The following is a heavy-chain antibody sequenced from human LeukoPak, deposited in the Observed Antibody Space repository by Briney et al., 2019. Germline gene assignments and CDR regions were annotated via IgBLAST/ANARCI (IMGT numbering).Heavy chain of an antibody. CDR2: ISYDGSNK. Sequence: GRSLRLSCAASGFTFSSYAMHWVRQAPGKGLEWVAVISYDGSNKYYADSVKGRFTISRENSKNTLYLQMNSLRAEDTAVYYCARPLSRGDIVVVVAAWEGFDYWGQGTLVTVSS. V-gene: IGHV3-30*04. J-gene: IGHJ4*02. D-gene: IGHD2-15*01. CDR3: ARPLSRGDIVVVVAAWEGFDY. CDR1: GFTFSSYA.